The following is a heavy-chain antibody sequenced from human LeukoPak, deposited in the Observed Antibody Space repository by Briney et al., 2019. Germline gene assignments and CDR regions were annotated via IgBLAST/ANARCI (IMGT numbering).Heavy chain of an antibody. CDR1: GGTFRSNA. CDR2: ITPIFGTG. CDR3: ARGWLAETTVVTPYNY. Sequence: ASVKVSCKASGGTFRSNAISWVRQAPGQGLEWTGGITPIFGTGNYAQKFQGRVTITAVESMSTAYMELSSLRSEDTAVYYCARGWLAETTVVTPYNYWGQGTLVTVSS. D-gene: IGHD4-23*01. V-gene: IGHV1-69*13. J-gene: IGHJ4*02.